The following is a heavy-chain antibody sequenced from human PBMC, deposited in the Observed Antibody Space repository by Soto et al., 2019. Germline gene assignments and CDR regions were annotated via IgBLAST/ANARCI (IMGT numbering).Heavy chain of an antibody. J-gene: IGHJ4*02. CDR2: IYWNDDK. D-gene: IGHD3-22*01. CDR3: ALQPYYYDSSGSGIFDY. CDR1: GFSLITSGVG. V-gene: IGHV2-5*01. Sequence: SGPTLVNPTQTLTLTCTFSGFSLITSGVGVGCIRQPPGKALEWLALIYWNDDKRYSPSLKSRLTITKDTSKNQVVLTMTNMDPVDTATYYCALQPYYYDSSGSGIFDYWGQGTLVTVSS.